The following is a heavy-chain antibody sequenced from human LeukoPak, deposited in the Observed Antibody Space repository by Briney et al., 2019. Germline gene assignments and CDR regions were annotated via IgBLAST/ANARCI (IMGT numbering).Heavy chain of an antibody. D-gene: IGHD2-2*01. CDR1: GGSISSGGYY. V-gene: IGHV4-31*03. CDR2: IYYSGST. J-gene: IGHJ6*02. Sequence: SETLSLTCTVSGGSISSGGYYWSWIRQHPGKGLEWIGYIYYSGSTYYNPSLKSRVTISVDTSKNQFSLKLSSVTAADTAVYYCARGRVVVVPAASAHYYYGMDVWGQGTTVTVSS. CDR3: ARGRVVVVPAASAHYYYGMDV.